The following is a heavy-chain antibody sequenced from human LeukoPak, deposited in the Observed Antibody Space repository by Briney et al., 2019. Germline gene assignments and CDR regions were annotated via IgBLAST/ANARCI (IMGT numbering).Heavy chain of an antibody. Sequence: GGSLRLSCAASGFTVSSNYMSWVRQAPGEGLEWVSVIYSGGSTYYADSVKGRFTISRDNSKNTLYLQMNSLRAEETAVYYCARDLSYYDSSGYTPHYYYGMDVWGQGTTVTVSS. CDR3: ARDLSYYDSSGYTPHYYYGMDV. J-gene: IGHJ6*02. V-gene: IGHV3-53*01. CDR2: IYSGGST. D-gene: IGHD3-22*01. CDR1: GFTVSSNY.